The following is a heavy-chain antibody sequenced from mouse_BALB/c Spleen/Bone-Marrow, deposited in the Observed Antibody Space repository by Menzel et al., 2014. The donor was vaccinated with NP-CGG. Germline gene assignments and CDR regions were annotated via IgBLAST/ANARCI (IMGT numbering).Heavy chain of an antibody. J-gene: IGHJ1*01. CDR2: IRNKVKGYTT. CDR1: GFTFTDYY. V-gene: IGHV7-3*02. Sequence: EVMLVESGGGLVQPGGSLRLSCAASGFTFTDYYISWVRQPPGKALEWLGFIRNKVKGYTTDYGASVKGRFTISRDNSQSISYLQMNTLRAEDSATYYCARDENVGIYWYFDVWGAGTTVTVSS. CDR3: ARDENVGIYWYFDV.